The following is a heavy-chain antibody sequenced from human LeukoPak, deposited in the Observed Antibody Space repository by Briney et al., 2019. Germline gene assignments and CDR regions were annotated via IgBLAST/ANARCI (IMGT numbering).Heavy chain of an antibody. D-gene: IGHD1-14*01. Sequence: ASVTVSCRASGHTFTTYYVHLVRQAPGQGLEWMGVINPSGDGTNYPQRFQGRVTLTRDTSTSTVYMELSSLRSEDTAIYYCAKETPNTGWFDPWGQGTLVTVSS. CDR1: GHTFTTYY. CDR3: AKETPNTGWFDP. CDR2: INPSGDGT. V-gene: IGHV1-46*01. J-gene: IGHJ5*02.